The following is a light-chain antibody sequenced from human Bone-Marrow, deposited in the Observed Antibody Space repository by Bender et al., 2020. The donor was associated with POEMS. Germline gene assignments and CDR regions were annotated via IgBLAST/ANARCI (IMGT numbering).Light chain of an antibody. CDR2: DVS. V-gene: IGLV2-14*01. CDR3: FSYTGTSTYVM. J-gene: IGLJ2*01. CDR1: SNDVGRHNY. Sequence: QSALTQPASVSGSPGQSITISCTGTSNDVGRHNYVSWYQQHPGKAPKLMIYDVSNRPSGVSNRFSGSKSGNTASLSISGLQTEDEAHYYCFSYTGTSTYVMVGGGTKLTVL.